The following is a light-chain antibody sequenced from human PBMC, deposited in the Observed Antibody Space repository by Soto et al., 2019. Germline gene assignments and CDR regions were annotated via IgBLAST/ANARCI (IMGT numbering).Light chain of an antibody. Sequence: DIQMTQSPSTLSASVGDRVTITCRASQSITNCLAWYQQKPGKAPKLLIFDAPSLRSGVPSRFSGSASGTEFTLTISSLQPEDFATYYCQQHNTYSPYTCGQGTKLEIK. J-gene: IGKJ2*01. V-gene: IGKV1-5*03. CDR1: QSITNC. CDR2: DAP. CDR3: QQHNTYSPYT.